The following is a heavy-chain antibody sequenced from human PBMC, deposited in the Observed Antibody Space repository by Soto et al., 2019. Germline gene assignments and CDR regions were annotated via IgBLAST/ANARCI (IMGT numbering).Heavy chain of an antibody. D-gene: IGHD2-21*02. CDR3: PRMKGDFFINTYNCFDT. Sequence: PSETLSLTCTVSGDSISSSSYYWGWIRQPPGKGLEWIGDIYYSGTTHYNPSLKSRVTISIDTSKNQFSLHLRSVTAADTAVYSCPRMKGDFFINTYNCFDTWGQGTPVTVSS. CDR2: IYYSGTT. V-gene: IGHV4-39*01. CDR1: GDSISSSSYY. J-gene: IGHJ5*02.